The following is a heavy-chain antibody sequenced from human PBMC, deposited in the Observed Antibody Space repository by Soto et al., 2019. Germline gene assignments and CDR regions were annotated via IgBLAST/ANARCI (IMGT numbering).Heavy chain of an antibody. CDR3: AAAPYGGSWVYYYYDGMDV. J-gene: IGHJ6*02. V-gene: IGHV1-69*02. CDR1: GGTFSSYT. CDR2: IIPILGIA. D-gene: IGHD4-17*01. Sequence: QVQLVQSGAEVKKPGSSVKVSCKASGGTFSSYTISWVRQAPGQGLEWMGRIIPILGIANYAQKFQGRVTITADKSTSTAYMELSRLRSEDTAVYYCAAAPYGGSWVYYYYDGMDVWGQGTTVTVSS.